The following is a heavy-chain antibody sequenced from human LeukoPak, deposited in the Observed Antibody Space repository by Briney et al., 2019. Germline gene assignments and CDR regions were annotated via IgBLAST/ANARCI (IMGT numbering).Heavy chain of an antibody. Sequence: GASVKVSCKASGGTSSSYAISWVRQAPGQGLEWMGGIIPIFGTANYAQKFQGRVTITADESTSTAYMELSSLRSEDTAVYYCARDRIVATITGMDVWGQGTTVTVSS. D-gene: IGHD5-12*01. CDR3: ARDRIVATITGMDV. V-gene: IGHV1-69*13. CDR1: GGTSSSYA. CDR2: IIPIFGTA. J-gene: IGHJ6*02.